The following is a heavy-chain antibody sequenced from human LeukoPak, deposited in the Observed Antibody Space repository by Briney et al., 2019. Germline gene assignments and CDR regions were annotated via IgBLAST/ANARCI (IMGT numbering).Heavy chain of an antibody. CDR2: IRYDGSNK. CDR3: AKDLVRTTGTTPYYYYYMDV. Sequence: GGSLRLSCAASGFTLSSYGMHWVRQAPGKGLEWVAFIRYDGSNKYYADSVKGRFTISRDNSKNTLYLQMNSLRAEDTAVYYCAKDLVRTTGTTPYYYYYMDVWGKGTTVTVSS. V-gene: IGHV3-30*02. J-gene: IGHJ6*03. D-gene: IGHD1-1*01. CDR1: GFTLSSYG.